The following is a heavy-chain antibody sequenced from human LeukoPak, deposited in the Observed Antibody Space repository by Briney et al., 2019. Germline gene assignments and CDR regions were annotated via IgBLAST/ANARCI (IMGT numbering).Heavy chain of an antibody. CDR3: AKYEGRGSSSQFDP. Sequence: PGGSLRLSCAASGFTFSSYGMHWVRQAPGKGLEWVSAISGSGGSTYYADSVKGRFTISRDNSKNTLYLQMNSLRAEDTAVYYCAKYEGRGSSSQFDPWGQGTLVTVSS. CDR2: ISGSGGST. CDR1: GFTFSSYG. D-gene: IGHD6-6*01. J-gene: IGHJ5*02. V-gene: IGHV3-23*01.